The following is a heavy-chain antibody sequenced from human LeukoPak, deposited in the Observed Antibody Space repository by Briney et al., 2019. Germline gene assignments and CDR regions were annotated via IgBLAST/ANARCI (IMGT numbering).Heavy chain of an antibody. D-gene: IGHD2-15*01. CDR1: GYTFTDHY. CDR3: ARDYPDCSGSSYMDA. V-gene: IGHV1-2*02. CDR2: INPYSGAT. Sequence: ASVKVSCKASGYTFTDHYMHWVRQAPGQGLEWMGWINPYSGATLYAQSFQGRVTLTRDTSISTAYMDLSRLRSDDMAVYYCARDYPDCSGSSYMDAWAKGTTVTVSS. J-gene: IGHJ6*03.